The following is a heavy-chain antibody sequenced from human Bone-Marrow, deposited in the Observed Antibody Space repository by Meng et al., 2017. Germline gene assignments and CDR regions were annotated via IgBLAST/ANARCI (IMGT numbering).Heavy chain of an antibody. CDR2: ITTNTGDP. CDR3: ARVLDGDYINWFDP. J-gene: IGHJ5*02. Sequence: ASVKVSCKTSGYTFTSYAINWVRQAPGQGLEWMGWITTNTGDPTYAPGFTGRFVFSLDTSVSTAYLQISSLKAEDTAVYYCARVLDGDYINWFDPWGQGTLVTVS. D-gene: IGHD4-17*01. CDR1: GYTFTSYA. V-gene: IGHV7-4-1*02.